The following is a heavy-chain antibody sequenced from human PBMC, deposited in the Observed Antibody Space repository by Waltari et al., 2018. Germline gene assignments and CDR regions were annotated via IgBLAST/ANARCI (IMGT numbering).Heavy chain of an antibody. V-gene: IGHV4-34*01. CDR3: ARVGDYHGSGRFGLDV. D-gene: IGHD3-10*01. Sequence: QSPLHQWGAGLLKPSETLSLPCAVSGGSFSVSFWRWIRQSLGKGLEWIGEINRDGTANYNPSLKSRVGMSVDTIKSQISLSLSSVTAADAAVYYCARVGDYHGSGRFGLDVWGRGTRVTVSS. CDR2: INRDGTA. J-gene: IGHJ6*02. CDR1: GGSFSVSF.